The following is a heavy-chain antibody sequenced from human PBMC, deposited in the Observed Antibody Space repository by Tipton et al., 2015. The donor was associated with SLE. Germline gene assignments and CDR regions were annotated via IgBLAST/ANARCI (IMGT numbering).Heavy chain of an antibody. J-gene: IGHJ6*03. CDR2: ISSSGNTI. Sequence: SLRLSCAASGFSFSDYYMTWIRQAPGKGLQWVSYISSSGNTIYYADSVKGRFTISRDNAKNSLYLQMNSLRVEDTAVYYCARNVNSNYYHMDVWGKGTTAIVSS. CDR3: ARNVNSNYYHMDV. D-gene: IGHD4-11*01. CDR1: GFSFSDYY. V-gene: IGHV3-11*04.